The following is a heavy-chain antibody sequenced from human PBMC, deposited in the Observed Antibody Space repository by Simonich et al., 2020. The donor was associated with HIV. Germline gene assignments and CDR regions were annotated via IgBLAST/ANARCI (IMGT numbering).Heavy chain of an antibody. Sequence: EVQLVESGGNLVQPGGSLRLSCSASGFTFSNYEMNWVRQAPGKWLEWSSYIRDSGTTIYYADSVMGRFTISRDNAKNSLFLQMSSLRAEDTAVYYCVRDDSSSYEYFDYWGQGTLVTVSS. D-gene: IGHD3-22*01. CDR1: GFTFSNYE. J-gene: IGHJ4*02. V-gene: IGHV3-48*03. CDR2: IRDSGTTI. CDR3: VRDDSSSYEYFDY.